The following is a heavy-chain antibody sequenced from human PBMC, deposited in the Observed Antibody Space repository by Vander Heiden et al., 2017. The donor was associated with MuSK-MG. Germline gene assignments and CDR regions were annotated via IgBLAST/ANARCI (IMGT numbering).Heavy chain of an antibody. V-gene: IGHV1-46*01. CDR2: INPRGGST. J-gene: IGHJ6*02. D-gene: IGHD3-10*01. CDR3: ASVYGSGSYPTLDYYYYGMDV. CDR1: GYTFTSYY. Sequence: QVQLVQSGAAVKKPGASVKVSCKASGYTFTSYYMHWVRQAPGQGLEWMGIINPRGGSTSYAQKFQGRVTMTRDTSTSTVYMELSSLRSEDTAVYYCASVYGSGSYPTLDYYYYGMDVWGQGTTVTVSS.